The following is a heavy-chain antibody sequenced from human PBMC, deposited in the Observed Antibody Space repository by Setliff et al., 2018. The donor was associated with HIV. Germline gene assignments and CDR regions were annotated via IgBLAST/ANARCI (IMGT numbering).Heavy chain of an antibody. Sequence: PSETLSLTCAVYGGSFSGYYWSWIRQPPGKGLEWIGEVTHSGRTNYNPSLESRVTTSVDTSKKQFSLRLTSVTAADTAVYYCARVSITYWYSIPRDYYYYMDVWGEGTTVTVSS. D-gene: IGHD2-8*02. V-gene: IGHV4-34*01. CDR3: ARVSITYWYSIPRDYYYYMDV. CDR1: GGSFSGYY. CDR2: VTHSGRT. J-gene: IGHJ6*03.